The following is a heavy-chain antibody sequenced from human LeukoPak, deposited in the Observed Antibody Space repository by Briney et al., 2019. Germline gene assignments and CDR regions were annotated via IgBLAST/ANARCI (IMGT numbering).Heavy chain of an antibody. CDR1: GFTFSSYA. CDR2: IYSGGST. V-gene: IGHV3-53*01. D-gene: IGHD6-19*01. CDR3: ARVAVAATHRYYYYYCGMDV. Sequence: PGGSLRLSCAASGFTFSSYAMHWVRQAPGKGLEWVSVIYSGGSTYYADSVKGRFTISRDNSKNTLYLQMNSLRAEDTAVYYCARVAVAATHRYYYYYCGMDVWGQGTTVTVSS. J-gene: IGHJ6*02.